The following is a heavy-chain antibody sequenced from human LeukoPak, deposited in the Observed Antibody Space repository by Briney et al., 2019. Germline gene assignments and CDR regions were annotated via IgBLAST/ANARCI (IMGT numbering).Heavy chain of an antibody. CDR2: ISGGRGST. CDR3: AKTGYDFWSGYYEDYYYMDV. CDR1: GFTFSSYA. J-gene: IGHJ6*03. V-gene: IGHV3-23*01. D-gene: IGHD3-3*01. Sequence: GRSLRLSCAASGFTFSSYAMSWVRQAPGKGLAWVSAISGGRGSTYYADSVKGRFTISRDNSKNTLYLQMNSLRAEDTAVYYCAKTGYDFWSGYYEDYYYMDVWGKGTTVTVSS.